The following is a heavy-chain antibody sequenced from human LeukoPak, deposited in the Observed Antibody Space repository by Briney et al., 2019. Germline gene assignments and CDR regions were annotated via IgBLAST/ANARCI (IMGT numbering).Heavy chain of an antibody. CDR3: ARKRGSIWGGGRDAFDI. Sequence: ASVKVSCKASGYTFTSYAMHWVRQAPGQRLEWMGWINAGNGNTKYSQKFQGRVTITRDTSASTAYMELSSLRSEDTAVYYCARKRGSIWGGGRDAFDIWGQGTMVTVSS. CDR2: INAGNGNT. CDR1: GYTFTSYA. J-gene: IGHJ3*02. D-gene: IGHD3-10*01. V-gene: IGHV1-3*01.